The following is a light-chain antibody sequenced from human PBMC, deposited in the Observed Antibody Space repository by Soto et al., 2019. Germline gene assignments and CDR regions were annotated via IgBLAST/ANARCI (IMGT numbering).Light chain of an antibody. V-gene: IGLV1-44*01. J-gene: IGLJ1*01. CDR1: SSNIGSNT. Sequence: QSVLTQPPSASGTPGQRVTISCSGSSSNIGSNTVNWYQQLPGTAPKLLIYSNNQRPSGVPDRFSGSKSGTSASLAISGLQSEGEADYYCEAWDDSLNGFYVFGTGTKVTVL. CDR2: SNN. CDR3: EAWDDSLNGFYV.